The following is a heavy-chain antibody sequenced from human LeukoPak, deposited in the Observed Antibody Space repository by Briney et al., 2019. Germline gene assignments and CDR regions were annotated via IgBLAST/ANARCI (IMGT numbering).Heavy chain of an antibody. J-gene: IGHJ4*02. CDR3: AREVPNYDFWSGYHYYFDY. Sequence: GASVKVSCKASGYTFTSYGISWVRQAPGQGREWMGWISAYNCNTNYAQKLQGRHTLTTATCTSTAYMEMRSLRSDDTAVYYCAREVPNYDFWSGYHYYFDYWGQGTLVTVSS. V-gene: IGHV1-18*01. CDR1: GYTFTSYG. CDR2: ISAYNCNT. D-gene: IGHD3-3*01.